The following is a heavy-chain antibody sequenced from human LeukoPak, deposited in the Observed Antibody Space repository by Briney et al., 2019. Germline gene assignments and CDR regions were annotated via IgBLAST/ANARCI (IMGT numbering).Heavy chain of an antibody. Sequence: SETLSLNCAVYGGSFSGYYWSWIRQPPGQGLEWIGEINHSGSTNYNPSLKSRVTISVDTSKNQFSLKLSSVTAADTAVYYCARGRRVGATTRYYFDYWDQGTLVTVSS. J-gene: IGHJ4*02. CDR3: ARGRRVGATTRYYFDY. CDR1: GGSFSGYY. CDR2: INHSGST. D-gene: IGHD1-26*01. V-gene: IGHV4-34*01.